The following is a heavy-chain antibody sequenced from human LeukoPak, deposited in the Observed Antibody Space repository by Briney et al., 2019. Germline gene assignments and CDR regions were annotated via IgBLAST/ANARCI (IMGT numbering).Heavy chain of an antibody. J-gene: IGHJ6*03. CDR2: INTNNGNP. CDR3: ARALVPYYDFWRGGYYYYYMDI. CDR1: GYIFTNYG. Sequence: ASVKVSCKASGYIFTNYGMNWVRQAPGQGLEWMGWINTNNGNPTYAQGFTGRFVFSLDTSVSTAYLQISSLKAEDTAVYYCARALVPYYDFWRGGYYYYYMDIWAKGPRSPSP. V-gene: IGHV7-4-1*02. D-gene: IGHD3-3*01.